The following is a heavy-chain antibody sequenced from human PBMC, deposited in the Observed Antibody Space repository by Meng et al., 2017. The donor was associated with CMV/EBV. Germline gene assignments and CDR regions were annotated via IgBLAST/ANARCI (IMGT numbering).Heavy chain of an antibody. V-gene: IGHV1-2*02. J-gene: IGHJ4*02. CDR1: GYNCINKD. CDR3: ATSSVEVMIYAGLDY. D-gene: IGHD2/OR15-2a*01. CDR2: INPASGDT. Sequence: SGYNCINKDINWGRQDTGQGLEWMGWINPASGDTILAQKFQGRVTMTRDTSLTTAYMELNRLRSDDTAVYYCATSSVEVMIYAGLDYWGQGTLVTVSS.